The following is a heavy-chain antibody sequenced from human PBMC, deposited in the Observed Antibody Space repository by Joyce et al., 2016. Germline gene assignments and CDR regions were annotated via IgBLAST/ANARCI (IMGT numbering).Heavy chain of an antibody. D-gene: IGHD2-2*01. CDR1: GYTFTDYY. CDR3: ARGDLRTSSPLFWYFAL. V-gene: IGHV1-2*02. CDR2: LNLNSGGT. J-gene: IGHJ2*01. Sequence: QVQLVQSGAEVKKPGASVKVSCKASGYTFTDYYIHWVRQAPGQGIEWMGGLNLNSGGTEYPQKFQGRVTMTRDTSIRTAYLELTGLRSDDTAVYYCARGDLRTSSPLFWYFALWGRGTLVTVSS.